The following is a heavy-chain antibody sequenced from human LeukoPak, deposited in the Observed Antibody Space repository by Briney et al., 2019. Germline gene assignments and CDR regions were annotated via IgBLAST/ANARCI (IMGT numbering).Heavy chain of an antibody. CDR1: GFTFSSYS. Sequence: GGSLRLSCAASGFTFSSYSMNWVRHAPGKGLERVSSISSSSSYIYYADSVKGRFTISRDNAKNSLYLQMNSLRAEDTAVYYCARDRGTMVRGVISWNYWGQGTLVTVSS. V-gene: IGHV3-21*01. J-gene: IGHJ4*02. CDR2: ISSSSSYI. D-gene: IGHD3-10*01. CDR3: ARDRGTMVRGVISWNY.